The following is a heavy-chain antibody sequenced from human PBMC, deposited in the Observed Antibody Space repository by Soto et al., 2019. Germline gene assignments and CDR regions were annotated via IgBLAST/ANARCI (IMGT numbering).Heavy chain of an antibody. CDR3: ARVGGYLGDYIWGSYRYVPDY. CDR1: GYTFTGYY. D-gene: IGHD3-16*02. Sequence: ASVKVSCKASGYTFTGYYMHWVRQAPGQGLEWMGWINPNSGGTNYAQKFQGWVTMTRDTSISTAYMELRSLRSDDTAVYYCARVGGYLGDYIWGSYRYVPDYWGQGTLVTVSS. J-gene: IGHJ4*02. V-gene: IGHV1-2*04. CDR2: INPNSGGT.